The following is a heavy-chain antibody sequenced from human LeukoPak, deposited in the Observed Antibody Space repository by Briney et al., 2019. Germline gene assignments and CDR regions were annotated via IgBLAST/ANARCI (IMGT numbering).Heavy chain of an antibody. CDR3: ARDSRDSSSLYYYYYMDV. V-gene: IGHV3-30*02. CDR2: IQNDGRKT. CDR1: GFTVSGLG. J-gene: IGHJ6*03. Sequence: GGSLRLSCAASGFTVSGLGMHWVRQAPGKGLEWVAFIQNDGRKTWYADSVKGRFTISRDNAKNSLYLQMNSLRAEDTAVYYCARDSRDSSSLYYYYYMDVWGKGTTVTVSS. D-gene: IGHD6-6*01.